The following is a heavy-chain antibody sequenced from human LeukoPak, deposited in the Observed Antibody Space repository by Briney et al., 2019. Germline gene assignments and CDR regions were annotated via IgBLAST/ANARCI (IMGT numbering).Heavy chain of an antibody. CDR1: GFTFSTFV. CDR3: ARELLGHGYNSGDFDY. Sequence: SGGSLRLSCVVSGFTFSTFVMHWVRQAPGKGLEWVAVISHDGNNKYYADSVKGRFTISRDNAKNSLYLQMNSLRAEDTAVYYCARELLGHGYNSGDFDYWGQGTLVTVSS. J-gene: IGHJ4*02. CDR2: ISHDGNNK. D-gene: IGHD5-24*01. V-gene: IGHV3-30*03.